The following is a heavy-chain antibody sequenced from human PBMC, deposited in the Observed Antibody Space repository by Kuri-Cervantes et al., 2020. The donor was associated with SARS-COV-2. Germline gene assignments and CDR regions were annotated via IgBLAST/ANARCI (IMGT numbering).Heavy chain of an antibody. V-gene: IGHV1-2*02. J-gene: IGHJ4*02. Sequence: ASVKVSCKASGYTFTGYYMHWVRQAPGQGLEWMGWINPNSGGTNYAQKFQGRVAMTRDTSISTAYMELSRLRSDDTAVYYCARGQGWGLYARHGFVYWGQGTLVTVSS. D-gene: IGHD2/OR15-2a*01. CDR2: INPNSGGT. CDR1: GYTFTGYY. CDR3: ARGQGWGLYARHGFVY.